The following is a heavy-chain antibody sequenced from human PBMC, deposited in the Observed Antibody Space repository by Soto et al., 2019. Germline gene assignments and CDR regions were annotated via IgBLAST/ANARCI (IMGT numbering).Heavy chain of an antibody. V-gene: IGHV1-46*01. CDR3: AGDVKGNYYDSSGYYYVPNAFDS. J-gene: IGHJ3*02. CDR1: GYTFTSYY. CDR2: INPSGGST. Sequence: ASVKVSCKASGYTFTSYYMHWVRRAPGQGLEWMGIINPSGGSTSYAQKFQGRVTMTRDTSTSTVYMELSSLRSEDTAVYYCAGDVKGNYYDSSGYYYVPNAFDSWGQGTMVTVSS. D-gene: IGHD3-22*01.